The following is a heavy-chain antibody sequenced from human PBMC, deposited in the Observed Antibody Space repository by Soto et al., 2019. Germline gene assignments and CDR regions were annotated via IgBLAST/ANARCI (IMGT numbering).Heavy chain of an antibody. CDR1: GFTFSHYA. Sequence: QVQLVESGGGVVQPGRSLRLSCAASGFTFSHYAMHWVRQAPGKGLEWVSLMSYDGSNEYYADSVKGRFTISRDNSKNTLYLKMNSLRAEDTSVYYCTKDGSNNFDDRCQGTLVTVSS. CDR3: TKDGSNNFDD. D-gene: IGHD1-26*01. V-gene: IGHV3-30*18. J-gene: IGHJ4*02. CDR2: MSYDGSNE.